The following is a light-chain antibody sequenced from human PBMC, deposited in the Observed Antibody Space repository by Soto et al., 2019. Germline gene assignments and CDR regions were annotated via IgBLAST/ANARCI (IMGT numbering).Light chain of an antibody. CDR2: AAS. CDR3: QQSYSTPRLT. CDR1: QRIASY. Sequence: DIQMTQSPSSLSASVGDRVTITCRASQRIASYLTWYQQKPGNAPKLLIYAASSLQSGVPSRFSGSGSGTDFTLIISSLQPEDYATYYCQQSYSTPRLTFGGGTKVEIK. J-gene: IGKJ4*01. V-gene: IGKV1-39*01.